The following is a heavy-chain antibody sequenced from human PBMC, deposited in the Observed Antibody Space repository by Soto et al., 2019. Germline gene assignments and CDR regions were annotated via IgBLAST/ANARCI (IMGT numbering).Heavy chain of an antibody. CDR1: GFTFSSFS. Sequence: QVQLVESGGGVVQPGRSLRLSCAASGFTFSSFSLHWVRQAPGKGLEWLALISYDGSHKYNADDVKGRFTISRDNSKNTLYLQLNSLRLEDTAVYYCARTTTVAGTPEFDYWGQGTLVTVSS. J-gene: IGHJ4*02. CDR2: ISYDGSHK. CDR3: ARTTTVAGTPEFDY. V-gene: IGHV3-30-3*01. D-gene: IGHD6-19*01.